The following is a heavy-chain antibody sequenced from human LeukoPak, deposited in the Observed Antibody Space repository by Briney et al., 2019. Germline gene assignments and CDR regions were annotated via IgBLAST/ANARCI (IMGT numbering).Heavy chain of an antibody. CDR3: ARRFGTGDNFDY. CDR2: MHPNSDDT. CDR1: GYTFTNND. D-gene: IGHD1-1*01. V-gene: IGHV1-8*01. Sequence: GASVKVPCKASGYTFTNNDTHWVRQATGQGLEWMGWMHPNSDDTGYAQKFQGRVTMTRNTSISTAYMELSSLRPEDTAVYYCARRFGTGDNFDYWGQGTLLIVSS. J-gene: IGHJ4*02.